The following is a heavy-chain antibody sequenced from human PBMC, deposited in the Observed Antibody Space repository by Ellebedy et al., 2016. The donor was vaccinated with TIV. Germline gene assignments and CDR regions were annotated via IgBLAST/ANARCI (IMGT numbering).Heavy chain of an antibody. Sequence: SETLSLXXTVSGGSISSGGYYWSWIRQHPGKGLEWIGYIYYSGSTNYNPSLKSRVTISVDTSKNHFSLKLSSVTAADTAVYYCARLLGITIENWLDPWGQGTLVTVSS. CDR1: GGSISSGGYY. V-gene: IGHV4-61*03. CDR2: IYYSGST. J-gene: IGHJ5*02. D-gene: IGHD3-3*01. CDR3: ARLLGITIENWLDP.